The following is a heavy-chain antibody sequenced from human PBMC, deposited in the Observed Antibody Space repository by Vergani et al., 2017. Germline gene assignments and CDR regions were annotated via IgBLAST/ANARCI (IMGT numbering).Heavy chain of an antibody. Sequence: EVQLVESGGGLVQPGGSLRLSCAASGFTFSSYEMNWVRQAPGKGLEWVSYISSSGSTIYYADSVKGRFTISRDNAKNSLYLQMNSLRAEDTAVYYCASGLRERRGGGAFDIWGQGTMVTVSS. D-gene: IGHD3-16*01. CDR3: ASGLRERRGGGAFDI. V-gene: IGHV3-48*03. CDR1: GFTFSSYE. J-gene: IGHJ3*02. CDR2: ISSSGSTI.